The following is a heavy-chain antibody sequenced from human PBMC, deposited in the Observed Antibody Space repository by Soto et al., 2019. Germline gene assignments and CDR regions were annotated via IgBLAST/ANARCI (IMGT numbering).Heavy chain of an antibody. J-gene: IGHJ3*02. CDR1: GFTFSSYG. V-gene: IGHV3-33*01. Sequence: QVQLVESGGGVVQPGRSLRLSCAASGFTFSSYGMHWVRQAPGKGLEWVAVIWYDGSNKYYADSVKGRFTISRDYSKNTLYLQMNSLRAEDTAVYYCARDHDTMIVGGAFDIWGQGTMVTVSS. CDR3: ARDHDTMIVGGAFDI. CDR2: IWYDGSNK. D-gene: IGHD3-22*01.